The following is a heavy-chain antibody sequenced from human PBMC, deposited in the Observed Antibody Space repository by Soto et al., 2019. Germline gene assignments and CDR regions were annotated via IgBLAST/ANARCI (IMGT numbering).Heavy chain of an antibody. CDR3: ARGGYSGYDYYYYYGMDV. CDR2: IIPIFGTA. D-gene: IGHD5-12*01. V-gene: IGHV1-69*01. CDR1: GGTFSSYA. J-gene: IGHJ6*02. Sequence: QVQLVQSGAEVKKPGSSVKVSCKASGGTFSSYAISWVRQAPGQGLEWMGGIIPIFGTANYAQKFQGRVTITADESTSTAYMQLSSLCSEDTAVYYCARGGYSGYDYYYYYGMDVWGQGTTVTVSS.